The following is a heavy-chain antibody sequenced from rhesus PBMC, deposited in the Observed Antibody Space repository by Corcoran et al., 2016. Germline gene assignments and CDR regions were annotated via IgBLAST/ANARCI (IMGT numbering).Heavy chain of an antibody. CDR2: LYGSGRRA. J-gene: IGHJ4*01. V-gene: IGHV4-169*02. CDR1: GGAISSSY. D-gene: IGHD4-23*01. CDR3: AGDPEYSNYVDY. Sequence: QLQLQESGPGLVKPSETLSVTCAVSGGAISSSYWGWIRSAPGKGLEWIGYLYGSGRRANYNPSLKSRVTLSVDTYKNQLSLKLSSVTAADTAVYYCAGDPEYSNYVDYWGQGVLVTVSS.